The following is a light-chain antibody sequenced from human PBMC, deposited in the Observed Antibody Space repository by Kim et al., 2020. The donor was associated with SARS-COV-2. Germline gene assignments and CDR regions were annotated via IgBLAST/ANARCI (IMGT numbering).Light chain of an antibody. J-gene: IGKJ1*01. CDR2: AAS. V-gene: IGKV3-20*01. Sequence: SPGERATLSCRASQSVSSSSLAWYQQKPGQAPRLLIYAASTWATGIPDRFSGSGSGTDFTLTISRLEPEDFAVYYCQQYGNSPWTFGQGTKVDIK. CDR3: QQYGNSPWT. CDR1: QSVSSSS.